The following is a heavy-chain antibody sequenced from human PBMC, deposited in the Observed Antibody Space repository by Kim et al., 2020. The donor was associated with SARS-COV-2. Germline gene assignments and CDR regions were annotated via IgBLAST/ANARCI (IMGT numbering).Heavy chain of an antibody. CDR3: ARDVVVISNYYYYNGFDV. V-gene: IGHV4-59*13. D-gene: IGHD3-22*01. Sequence: SETLSLTCTVSGGSITTYYWNWIRKPPGKGLEWIGYIYYSGSTNYNPSLKSRISMSIDTSKNQFHLRLSSVTAADTAVYYCARDVVVISNYYYYNGFDVWGQGTTVTVSS. CDR1: GGSITTYY. J-gene: IGHJ6*02. CDR2: IYYSGST.